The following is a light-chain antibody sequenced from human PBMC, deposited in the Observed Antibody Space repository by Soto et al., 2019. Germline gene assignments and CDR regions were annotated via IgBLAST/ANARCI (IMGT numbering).Light chain of an antibody. Sequence: QSALTQPAPVSGSPGQSITISCTGTSSDVGAYDYVSWYQQHPGKVPKLIIYDVNNRPSGVSDRFSGSKSGNTASLTISGLQGDDEADYYCGSYAIGNTVVFGGGTKVTVL. CDR1: SSDVGAYDY. J-gene: IGLJ2*01. CDR2: DVN. CDR3: GSYAIGNTVV. V-gene: IGLV2-14*03.